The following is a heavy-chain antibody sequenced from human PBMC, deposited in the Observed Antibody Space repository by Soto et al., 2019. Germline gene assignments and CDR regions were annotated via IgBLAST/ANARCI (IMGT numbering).Heavy chain of an antibody. CDR1: GYTFTSYG. J-gene: IGHJ3*02. V-gene: IGHV1-18*01. CDR2: ISAYNGNT. CDR3: ARGLSIWGSYPDAFDI. D-gene: IGHD3-16*02. Sequence: ASVKVSCKASGYTFTSYGISWVRQAPGQGLEWMGWISAYNGNTNYAQKLQGRVTMTTDTSTSTAYMELRSLRSDDTAVYYCARGLSIWGSYPDAFDIWGQGTMVTVSS.